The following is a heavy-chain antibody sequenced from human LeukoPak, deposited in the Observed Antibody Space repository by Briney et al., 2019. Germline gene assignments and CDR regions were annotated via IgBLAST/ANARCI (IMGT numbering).Heavy chain of an antibody. Sequence: PSETLSLTCAVYGGSFSGYYWSWIRQPPGMGLEWIGEINHSGSTNYNPSLKSRVTISVDTSKNQFSLKLSSVTAADTAVYYCARVPPSPRLIDYWGQGTLVTVSS. CDR3: ARVPPSPRLIDY. CDR1: GGSFSGYY. V-gene: IGHV4-34*01. CDR2: INHSGST. D-gene: IGHD5-12*01. J-gene: IGHJ4*02.